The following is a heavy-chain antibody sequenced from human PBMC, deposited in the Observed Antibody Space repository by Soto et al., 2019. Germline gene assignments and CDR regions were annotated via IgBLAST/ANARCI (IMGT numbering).Heavy chain of an antibody. D-gene: IGHD3-22*01. CDR3: ARARWLFHFDY. J-gene: IGHJ4*02. V-gene: IGHV1-3*01. CDR2: INAGNGNT. CDR1: GYTFTSYA. Sequence: ASVKVSCKASGYTFTSYAMHWVRQAPGQRLEWMGWINAGNGNTKYSQKFQGRVTITRDTSASTAYMELNSLRAEDTAVYYCARARWLFHFDYWGQGTLVTSPQ.